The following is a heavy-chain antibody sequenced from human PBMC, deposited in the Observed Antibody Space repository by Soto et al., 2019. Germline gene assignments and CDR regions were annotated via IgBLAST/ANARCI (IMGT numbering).Heavy chain of an antibody. CDR3: ARDVGLQSDSDGWTFNYYYYGREV. CDR2: IYYSGST. Sequence: SDTLSLTCTVSGGSISSYYWSWIRQPPGKGLEWIGYIYYSGSTNYNPSLKSRVTISVDTSKNQFSLKLSSVTAADTAVYYCARDVGLQSDSDGWTFNYYYYGREVWGKGTTVTVS. CDR1: GGSISSYY. J-gene: IGHJ6*04. V-gene: IGHV4-59*01. D-gene: IGHD5-18*01.